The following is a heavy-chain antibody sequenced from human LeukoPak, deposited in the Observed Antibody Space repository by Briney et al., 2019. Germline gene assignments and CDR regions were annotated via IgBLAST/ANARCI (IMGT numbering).Heavy chain of an antibody. CDR2: IIPIFGTA. V-gene: IGHV1-69*13. J-gene: IGHJ6*03. Sequence: SVKVSCKASGGTFSSYAISWVRQAPGQGLEWMGGIIPIFGTANYAQKFQGRVTITADESTSTAYMELSSLRSEDTAVYYCARAAPQLGFYYYYMDVWGKGTTVTISS. D-gene: IGHD3-16*01. CDR3: ARAAPQLGFYYYYMDV. CDR1: GGTFSSYA.